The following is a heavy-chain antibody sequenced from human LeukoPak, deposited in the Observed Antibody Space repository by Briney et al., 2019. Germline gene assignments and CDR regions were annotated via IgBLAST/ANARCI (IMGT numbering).Heavy chain of an antibody. CDR3: ARPLYDFWSGYWYY. D-gene: IGHD3-3*01. V-gene: IGHV1-2*02. CDR1: GYTFTGYY. CDR2: INPNSGGT. Sequence: ASVKVSCKASGYTFTGYYMHWVRQAPGQGLEWMGWINPNSGGTNYAQKFQGRVTMTRDTSISTAYMELSRLRSDDTAVYYCARPLYDFWSGYWYYWGQGTLVTVSS. J-gene: IGHJ4*02.